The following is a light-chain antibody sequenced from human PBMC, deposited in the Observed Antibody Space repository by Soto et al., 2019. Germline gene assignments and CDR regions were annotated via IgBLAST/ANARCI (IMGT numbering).Light chain of an antibody. Sequence: QSALTQPPSVSGSPGQSVTISCTGTSSDVGGYNYVSWYQQHPGKAPKLMIYDVSKRPSGVPDRCSGSKSGNTPSLTISGLEDEDEAYYYGCSYAGSYVVFGGGTKLTVL. CDR2: DVS. V-gene: IGLV2-11*01. J-gene: IGLJ2*01. CDR1: SSDVGGYNY. CDR3: CSYAGSYVV.